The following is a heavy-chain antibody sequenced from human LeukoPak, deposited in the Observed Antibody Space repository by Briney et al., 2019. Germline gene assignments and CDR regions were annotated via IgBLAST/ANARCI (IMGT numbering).Heavy chain of an antibody. J-gene: IGHJ5*02. CDR1: GGSISSGGYY. CDR3: AKGLTRNWFDP. D-gene: IGHD1-14*01. CDR2: IYYSGST. V-gene: IGHV4-31*03. Sequence: PSQTLSLTCTVSGGSISSGGYYWSWPRQHPGKGLEWIGYIYYSGSTNYNPSLKSRVTISVDTSKNQFSLKLSSVTAADTAVYYCAKGLTRNWFDPWGQGTLVTVSS.